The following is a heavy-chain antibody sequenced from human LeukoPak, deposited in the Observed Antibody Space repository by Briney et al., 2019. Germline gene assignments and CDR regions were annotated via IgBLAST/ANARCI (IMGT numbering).Heavy chain of an antibody. Sequence: PGGSQRLSCAASGFTFSSYSMNWVRQAPGKGLEWVSSISSSSSYIYYADSVKGRFTISRDNAKNSLYLQMNSLRAEDTAVYYCAKDPSKNYYDSSGVNMSDWGQGTLVTVSS. CDR2: ISSSSSYI. V-gene: IGHV3-21*04. CDR3: AKDPSKNYYDSSGVNMSD. D-gene: IGHD3-22*01. CDR1: GFTFSSYS. J-gene: IGHJ4*02.